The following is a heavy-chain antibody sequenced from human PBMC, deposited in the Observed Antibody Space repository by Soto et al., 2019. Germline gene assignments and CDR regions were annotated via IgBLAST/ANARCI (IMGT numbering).Heavy chain of an antibody. CDR1: GFTFSSYC. CDR2: IPYDGSNK. D-gene: IGHD2-8*01. CDR3: AKACNNGVCYWVLADDDFDI. V-gene: IGHV3-30*18. Sequence: SRTLAWAVSGFTFSSYCIQWVRPAAGDWREWVADIPYDGSNKYYAGSVKGQFNNSRDNSKNTLYMQMNSLSAEDRGVYYCAKACNNGVCYWVLADDDFDIWGQGTLVTVSS. J-gene: IGHJ3*02.